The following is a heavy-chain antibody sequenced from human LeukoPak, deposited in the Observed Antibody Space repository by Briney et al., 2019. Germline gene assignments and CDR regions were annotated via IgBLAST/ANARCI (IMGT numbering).Heavy chain of an antibody. CDR3: AQGSAMDY. V-gene: IGHV3-23*01. Sequence: PGGSLRLSCAASGFTFSSYEMSWVRQAPGKGLEWASTISGSDGRSYYADSVKGRFTISRDNSKNTLYLQMNSLRAEDTALYYCAQGSAMDYWGQGTLVTVSS. J-gene: IGHJ4*02. CDR2: ISGSDGRS. CDR1: GFTFSSYE.